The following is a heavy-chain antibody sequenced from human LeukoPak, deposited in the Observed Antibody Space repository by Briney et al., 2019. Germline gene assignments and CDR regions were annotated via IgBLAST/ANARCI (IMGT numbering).Heavy chain of an antibody. J-gene: IGHJ4*02. D-gene: IGHD6-13*01. CDR3: ASGGLIAAAGPFDY. Sequence: SVKVSCKASGGTFSSYAISWVRRAPGQGLEWMGGIIPIFGTASYAQKFQGRVTITTDESTSTAYMELSSLRSEDTAVYYCASGGLIAAAGPFDYWGQGTLVTVSS. CDR1: GGTFSSYA. CDR2: IIPIFGTA. V-gene: IGHV1-69*05.